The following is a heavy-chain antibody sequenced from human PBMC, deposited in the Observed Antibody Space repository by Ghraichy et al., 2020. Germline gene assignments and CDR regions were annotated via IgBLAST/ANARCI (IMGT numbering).Heavy chain of an antibody. CDR3: ARDLKDGVLLWFGELLD. CDR1: GGTFSSYT. V-gene: IGHV1-69*13. D-gene: IGHD3-10*01. Sequence: SVKVSCKASGGTFSSYTISWVRQARGQVLERMGAIIPIFGTTDYAQEFQDRVTITADESTNTVYMELRSLRSEDTAVYYCARDLKDGVLLWFGELLDWGQGTLVTVSS. J-gene: IGHJ4*02. CDR2: IIPIFGTT.